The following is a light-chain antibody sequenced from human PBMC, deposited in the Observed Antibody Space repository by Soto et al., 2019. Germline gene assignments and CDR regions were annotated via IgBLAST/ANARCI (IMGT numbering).Light chain of an antibody. CDR2: DAS. CDR3: QQSWT. V-gene: IGKV1-5*01. CDR1: QTIHSF. J-gene: IGKJ1*01. Sequence: VTITCRASQTIHSFLAWYQQKAGKAPKLLIYDASNLESGVPSRFSGSGSGTEFTLTISSLQPDDFATYYCQQSWTFGQGTKVDIK.